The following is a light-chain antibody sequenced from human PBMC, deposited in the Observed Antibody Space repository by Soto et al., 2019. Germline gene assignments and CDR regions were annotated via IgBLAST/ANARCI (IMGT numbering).Light chain of an antibody. J-gene: IGLJ3*02. CDR2: DVS. CDR3: CSYAGIHTLV. CDR1: NSDVGGYNY. V-gene: IGLV2-11*01. Sequence: QSALTQPRSVSGSPGQSVTISCTGTNSDVGGYNYVSWYQQYPGKAPKLMIYDVSKRPSGVPDRFSGSKSGNTASLTISGRQAEDEADYYCCSYAGIHTLVFGGGTKLTV.